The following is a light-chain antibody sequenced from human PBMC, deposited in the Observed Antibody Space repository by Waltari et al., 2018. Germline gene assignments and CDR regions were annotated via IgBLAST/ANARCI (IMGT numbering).Light chain of an antibody. CDR2: EAS. Sequence: EVVITQSPATLSGSQGERATLPCRASQSISINTVWYQQRPGQAPRLLIYEASMRATDIPARFSGSGSGTEFTLTISSVQSEDAAVYYCQQFNDWPRTFGQGTKVEIK. CDR1: QSISIN. V-gene: IGKV3-15*01. CDR3: QQFNDWPRT. J-gene: IGKJ1*01.